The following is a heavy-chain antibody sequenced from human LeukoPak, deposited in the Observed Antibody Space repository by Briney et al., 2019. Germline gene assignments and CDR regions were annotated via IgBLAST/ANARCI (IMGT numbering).Heavy chain of an antibody. D-gene: IGHD6-6*01. CDR2: IWYGGSNK. J-gene: IGHJ5*02. V-gene: IGHV3-33*01. Sequence: GGSLRLSCAASGFTFSSYGMHWVRQAPGKGLEWVAVIWYGGSNKYYADSVKGRFTISRDNSKNTLYLQMNSLRAEDTAVYYCARDASYSSSSVSLMNWFDPWGQGTLVTVSS. CDR1: GFTFSSYG. CDR3: ARDASYSSSSVSLMNWFDP.